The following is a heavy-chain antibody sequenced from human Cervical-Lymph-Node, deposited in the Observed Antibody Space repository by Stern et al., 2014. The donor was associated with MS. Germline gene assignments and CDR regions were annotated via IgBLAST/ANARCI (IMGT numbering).Heavy chain of an antibody. CDR2: INYSGST. D-gene: IGHD3-22*01. J-gene: IGHJ6*02. V-gene: IGHV4-31*03. CDR3: ATSTVGFYPAYGMDV. Sequence: QVQLVESGPGLVKPSQTLSLTCTVSGGSISTGGYYWSWIRQHPGKGLEWIGYINYSGSTFYPPSPKSRAIISIDTSKNQVSLKLTSVTAADTAVYYCATSTVGFYPAYGMDVWGQGTTVTVSS. CDR1: GGSISTGGYY.